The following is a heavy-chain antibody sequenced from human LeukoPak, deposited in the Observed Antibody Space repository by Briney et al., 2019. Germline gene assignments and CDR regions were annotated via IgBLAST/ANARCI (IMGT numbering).Heavy chain of an antibody. CDR2: ISAYNGNT. Sequence: ASVKVSCKASGYTFTSYGISWVRQAPGQGLEWMGWISAYNGNTNYAQKLQGRVTMTTDTSTSTDYMELRSLRSDDTAVYYCARSFSSDPTGMDVWGKGTTVTVSS. CDR3: ARSFSSDPTGMDV. J-gene: IGHJ6*04. V-gene: IGHV1-18*01. D-gene: IGHD2/OR15-2a*01. CDR1: GYTFTSYG.